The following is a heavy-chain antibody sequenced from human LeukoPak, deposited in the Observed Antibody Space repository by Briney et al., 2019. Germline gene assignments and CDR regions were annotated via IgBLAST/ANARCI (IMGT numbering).Heavy chain of an antibody. V-gene: IGHV3-21*01. D-gene: IGHD4-17*01. CDR1: GFTFSSYS. Sequence: GGSLRLSCAASGFTFSSYSMNWVRQAPGKGLEWVSSISSSSSYIHYADSVKGRFTISRDNAKNSLYLQMNSLRAEDTAVYYCVGLMTTVTPTDTDWGQGTLVTVSS. CDR2: ISSSSSYI. CDR3: VGLMTTVTPTDTD. J-gene: IGHJ4*02.